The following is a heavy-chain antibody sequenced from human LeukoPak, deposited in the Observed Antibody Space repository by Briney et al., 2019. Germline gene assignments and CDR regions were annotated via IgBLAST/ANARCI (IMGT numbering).Heavy chain of an antibody. Sequence: GGSLRLSCAASGLTFSSYSMNRVRQAPGKGLEWVSSIGSTSRSIYYADSVKGRFTVSRDNAKNSLYLQMNSLRAEDTAVYYCAREVGEAFDIWGQGTMVTVSS. CDR3: AREVGEAFDI. V-gene: IGHV3-21*01. CDR2: IGSTSRSI. CDR1: GLTFSSYS. J-gene: IGHJ3*02. D-gene: IGHD3-10*01.